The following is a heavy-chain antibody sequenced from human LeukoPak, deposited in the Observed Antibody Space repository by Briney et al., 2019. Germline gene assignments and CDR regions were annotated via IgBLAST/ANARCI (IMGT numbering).Heavy chain of an antibody. D-gene: IGHD2-2*01. CDR3: ARGYHSDAFDI. Sequence: PSETLSLTCTVSGGSISSGSYYWSWIRQPAGKGLEWIGRIYTSGSTNYNPSLKSRVTISVDTSKNQFSLKLSSVTAADTAVYYCARGYHSDAFDIWGQGTMVAVSS. V-gene: IGHV4-61*02. CDR2: IYTSGST. CDR1: GGSISSGSYY. J-gene: IGHJ3*02.